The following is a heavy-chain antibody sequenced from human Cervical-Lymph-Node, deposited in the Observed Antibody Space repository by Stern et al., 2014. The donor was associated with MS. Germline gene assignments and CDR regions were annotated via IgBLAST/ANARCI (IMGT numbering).Heavy chain of an antibody. Sequence: QVQLMQSGAEVKKPGSSVKVSCKASGGTFSSYPISWVRQAPGQGLEWMGGIIPIFGTANFAQKFQGRLTITVDESTSTAYMELGSLRSEDTAVYYCARDRDSTVTTFGGLDVWGQGTPVTVSS. CDR2: IIPIFGTA. J-gene: IGHJ6*02. CDR1: GGTFSSYP. V-gene: IGHV1-69*01. D-gene: IGHD4-11*01. CDR3: ARDRDSTVTTFGGLDV.